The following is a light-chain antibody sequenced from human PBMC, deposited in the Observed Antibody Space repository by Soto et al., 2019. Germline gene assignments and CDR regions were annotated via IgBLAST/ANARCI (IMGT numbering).Light chain of an antibody. V-gene: IGKV1-9*01. Sequence: IQLTQSPSSLSASVGDSVTITCRASQGITSYLALYQQKPGKAPNLLIYGASTLQSGVPSRFSGSGSGTDFTLTISSLQAEDFATYYCQQTRSYPSTFGGGTKVDIK. J-gene: IGKJ4*01. CDR2: GAS. CDR1: QGITSY. CDR3: QQTRSYPST.